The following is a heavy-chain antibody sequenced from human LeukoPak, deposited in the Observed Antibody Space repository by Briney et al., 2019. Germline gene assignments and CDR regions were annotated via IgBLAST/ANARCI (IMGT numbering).Heavy chain of an antibody. V-gene: IGHV1-46*01. Sequence: ASVKVSCKASGYTFTSYYMHWVRQAPGQGLEWMGIINPSGGNTSYAQKFQGRVTMTRDTSTSTVYMELSSLRSEDTAVYYCARDQVEEGVTMVRGVITEDYWGQGTLVTVSS. CDR1: GYTFTSYY. D-gene: IGHD3-10*01. J-gene: IGHJ4*02. CDR2: INPSGGNT. CDR3: ARDQVEEGVTMVRGVITEDY.